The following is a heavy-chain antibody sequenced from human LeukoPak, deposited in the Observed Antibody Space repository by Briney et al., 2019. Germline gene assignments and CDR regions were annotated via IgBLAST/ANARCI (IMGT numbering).Heavy chain of an antibody. V-gene: IGHV4-61*05. CDR2: IYYSGST. CDR1: GGSISSSSYY. CDR3: ARGSDYYGSGSQKYIPWFDP. Sequence: SETLSLTCTVSGGSISSSSYYWGWIRQPPGKGLEWIGYIYYSGSTNYNPSLKSRVTISVDTSKNQFSLKLSSVTAADTAVYYCARGSDYYGSGSQKYIPWFDPWGQGTLVTVSS. J-gene: IGHJ5*02. D-gene: IGHD3-10*01.